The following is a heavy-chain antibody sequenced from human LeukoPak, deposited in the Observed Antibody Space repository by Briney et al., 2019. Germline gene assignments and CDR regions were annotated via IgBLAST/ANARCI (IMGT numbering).Heavy chain of an antibody. Sequence: SETLSLTCTVSGDSISSYYWSWIRQPPGKGLEWIGYIYYSGSTNYNPSLKSRVTISVDTSKNQFSLKLSSVTAADTAVYYCARILRYFDWYFDYWGQGTLVIVSS. D-gene: IGHD3-9*01. CDR2: IYYSGST. J-gene: IGHJ4*02. CDR3: ARILRYFDWYFDY. CDR1: GDSISSYY. V-gene: IGHV4-59*01.